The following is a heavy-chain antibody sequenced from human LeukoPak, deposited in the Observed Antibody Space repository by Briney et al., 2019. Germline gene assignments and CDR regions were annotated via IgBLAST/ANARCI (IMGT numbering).Heavy chain of an antibody. D-gene: IGHD6-13*01. Sequence: SETLSLTCTVSGGSISSYYRSWIRQPPGKGLEWIGYIYYSGSTNYNPSLKSRVTISVDTSKNQFSLKLSSVTAADTAVYYCARESNLAAEFDYWGQGTLVTVSS. CDR2: IYYSGST. J-gene: IGHJ4*02. V-gene: IGHV4-59*01. CDR1: GGSISSYY. CDR3: ARESNLAAEFDY.